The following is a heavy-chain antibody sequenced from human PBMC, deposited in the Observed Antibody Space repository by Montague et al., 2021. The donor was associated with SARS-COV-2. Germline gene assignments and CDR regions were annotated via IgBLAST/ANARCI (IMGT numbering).Heavy chain of an antibody. CDR3: ARGARQGYGFRLGSFDY. D-gene: IGHD3-10*01. Sequence: SETLSLTCGVSCASVTSTNWWSWVRQPTGKGLEWIGEINHSGSTNNNPSLKSRVTMSVDTSKNQFSLKLSSVTAADTAVYYCARGARQGYGFRLGSFDYWGQGTLVTVSS. J-gene: IGHJ4*02. CDR1: CASVTSTNW. V-gene: IGHV4-4*02. CDR2: INHSGST.